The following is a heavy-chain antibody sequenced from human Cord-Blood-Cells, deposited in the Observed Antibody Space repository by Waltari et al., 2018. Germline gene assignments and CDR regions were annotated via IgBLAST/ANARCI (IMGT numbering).Heavy chain of an antibody. Sequence: QVQLVQSGGEGKKHGASVKVSSKAYGYTFPGYYMHGVRQAPGQGLEWMGRINPNSGGTNDAQKFQGRVTMTRDTSSSTAYMELSRLRSDDTAVYYCARDLSGYDSDVWGQGTTVTVSS. J-gene: IGHJ6*02. D-gene: IGHD5-12*01. CDR3: ARDLSGYDSDV. V-gene: IGHV1-2*06. CDR2: INPNSGGT. CDR1: GYTFPGYY.